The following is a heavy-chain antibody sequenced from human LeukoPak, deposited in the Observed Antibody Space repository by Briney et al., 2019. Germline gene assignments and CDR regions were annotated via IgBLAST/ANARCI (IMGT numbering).Heavy chain of an antibody. CDR1: GFTFSDYY. Sequence: GGSLRLSCAASGFTFSDYYMSWIRQAPGKGLEWVSYISSSSSYTDYADSVKGRFTISRDNAKNSLNLQMNSLRAEDTAVYYCASLPSSGWYVSGNDFWGQGTLVTVSS. J-gene: IGHJ4*02. CDR3: ASLPSSGWYVSGNDF. CDR2: ISSSSSYT. V-gene: IGHV3-11*03. D-gene: IGHD6-19*01.